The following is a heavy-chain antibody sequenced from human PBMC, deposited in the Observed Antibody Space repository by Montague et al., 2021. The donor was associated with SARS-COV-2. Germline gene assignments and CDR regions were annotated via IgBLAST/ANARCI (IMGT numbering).Heavy chain of an antibody. CDR1: GGSFSGYL. V-gene: IGHV4-34*01. D-gene: IGHD6-6*01. Sequence: SETLSLTCAVHGGSFSGYLWSWIRQPPGKGLEWIGQINHSGNTXXXPSLKSRVTISVDMSKSQFSLKLSSVTAADTAVYYCARGGSSSSGVYWGQGTLVTVSS. CDR2: INHSGNT. J-gene: IGHJ4*02. CDR3: ARGGSSSSGVY.